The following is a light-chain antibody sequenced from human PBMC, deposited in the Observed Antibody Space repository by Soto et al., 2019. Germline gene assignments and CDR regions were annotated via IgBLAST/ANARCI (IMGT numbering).Light chain of an antibody. Sequence: EIVLTQSPGTLSLSPGERATLSCRASQSVSGTYLAWYQQKPGQAPRLLIYGASGRATGIPDRLTGSGSGTDFTLTISRLEHEDFAVYYCQQYSSSPITFGQGTRLEIK. V-gene: IGKV3-20*01. CDR3: QQYSSSPIT. J-gene: IGKJ5*01. CDR1: QSVSGTY. CDR2: GAS.